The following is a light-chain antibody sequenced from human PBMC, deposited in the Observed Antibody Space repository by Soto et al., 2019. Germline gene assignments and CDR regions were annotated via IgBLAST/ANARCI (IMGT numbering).Light chain of an antibody. Sequence: QSALTQPPSVSGSPGQSVTISCTGTSSDVGSYNRVSWYQQPPGTAPKLIIYEVSNRPSGVPNHFSGSKSGNTASLTISGLQAEDEADYYCSSYTSSSTFVVFGGGTKLTVL. CDR2: EVS. J-gene: IGLJ2*01. CDR1: SSDVGSYNR. CDR3: SSYTSSSTFVV. V-gene: IGLV2-18*02.